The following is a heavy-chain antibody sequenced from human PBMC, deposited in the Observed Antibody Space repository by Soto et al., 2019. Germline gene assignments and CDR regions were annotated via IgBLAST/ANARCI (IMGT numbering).Heavy chain of an antibody. Sequence: GASEKVSCKASGYTSTGYYMHWVRQAPGQGLEWMGWINPNSGGTNYAQKFQGRVTMTRDTSISTAYMELSRLRSDDTAVYYCARVSGIAARPFDYWGQGSPLTVSS. V-gene: IGHV1-2*02. D-gene: IGHD6-6*01. CDR2: INPNSGGT. CDR3: ARVSGIAARPFDY. J-gene: IGHJ4*02. CDR1: GYTSTGYY.